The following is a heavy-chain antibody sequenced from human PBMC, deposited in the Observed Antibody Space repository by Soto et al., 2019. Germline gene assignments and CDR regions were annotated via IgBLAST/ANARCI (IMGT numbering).Heavy chain of an antibody. CDR3: ALAFQPSMRDLYYYYGMDV. D-gene: IGHD2-2*01. CDR2: ISGSGGST. Sequence: PGGSLRLSCAASGFTFSSYAMSWVRQAPGKGLEWVSAISGSGGSTYYANSVKGRFTISRDNSKNTLYLQMNSLRAEDTAVYYCALAFQPSMRDLYYYYGMDVWGQGTTVTVSS. J-gene: IGHJ6*02. V-gene: IGHV3-23*01. CDR1: GFTFSSYA.